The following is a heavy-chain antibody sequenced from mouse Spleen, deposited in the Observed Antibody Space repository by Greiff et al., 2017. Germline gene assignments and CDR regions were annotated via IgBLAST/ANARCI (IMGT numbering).Heavy chain of an antibody. CDR3: ARSYYGSREYYFDY. D-gene: IGHD1-1*01. CDR1: GYSITSGYY. Sequence: VQLQQSGPGLVKPSQSLSLTCSVTGYSITSGYYWNWIRQFPGNKLEWMGYISYDGSNNYNPSLKNRISITRDTSKNQFFLKLNSVTTEDTATYYCARSYYGSREYYFDYWGQGTTLTVSS. J-gene: IGHJ2*01. CDR2: ISYDGSN. V-gene: IGHV3-6*01.